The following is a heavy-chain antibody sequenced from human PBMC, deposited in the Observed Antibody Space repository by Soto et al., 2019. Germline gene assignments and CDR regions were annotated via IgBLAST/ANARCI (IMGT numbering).Heavy chain of an antibody. J-gene: IGHJ5*02. Sequence: LSLTCSVSGASISTSPYNWGWIRQPPKKGLEWIGTISYGATPYSTASLESRVTMSVDTAKNQFSLKLSSVTAADTAVYYCARHPTGCPNWFDRWGLGTLVTVSS. CDR2: ISYGATP. D-gene: IGHD1-1*01. CDR3: ARHPTGCPNWFDR. CDR1: GASISTSPYN. V-gene: IGHV4-39*01.